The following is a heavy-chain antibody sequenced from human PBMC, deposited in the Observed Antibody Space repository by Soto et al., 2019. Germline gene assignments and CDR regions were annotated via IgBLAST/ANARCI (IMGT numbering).Heavy chain of an antibody. CDR2: INAGNGNT. Sequence: ASVKVSCKASGYTFTSYAMHWVRQAPGQRLERMGWINAGNGNTKYSQKFQGRVTITRDTSASTAYMELSSLRSEDTAVYYCARSIVVVTAADYWGQGTLVTVS. D-gene: IGHD2-21*02. CDR3: ARSIVVVTAADY. J-gene: IGHJ4*02. CDR1: GYTFTSYA. V-gene: IGHV1-3*01.